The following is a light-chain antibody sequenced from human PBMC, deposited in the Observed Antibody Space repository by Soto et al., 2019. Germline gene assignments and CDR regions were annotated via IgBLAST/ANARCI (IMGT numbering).Light chain of an antibody. CDR2: AAS. Sequence: DIQLTQSPSFLSASVGDRVTITCRASQGISSYLAWYQQKPGKAPKLLIYAASTLQSGVPLRFSGSGSGTEFTLTISNLQPDDFATYYCQQYDNYPLTFGGGTKVDIK. J-gene: IGKJ4*01. CDR3: QQYDNYPLT. V-gene: IGKV1-9*01. CDR1: QGISSY.